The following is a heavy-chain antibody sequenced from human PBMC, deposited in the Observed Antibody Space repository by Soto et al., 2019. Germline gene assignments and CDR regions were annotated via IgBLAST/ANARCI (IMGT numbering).Heavy chain of an antibody. CDR1: GGTFSSYA. J-gene: IGHJ4*02. D-gene: IGHD3-22*01. V-gene: IGHV1-69*06. CDR3: ATPYYYDSSGYVPYKDY. CDR2: IIPIFGTA. Sequence: SVKVSCKASGGTFSSYAISWVRQAPGQGLEWMGGIIPIFGTANYAQKFQGRVTITADKSTSTAYMELSSLRSEDTAVYYCATPYYYDSSGYVPYKDYWGQGTLVTVSS.